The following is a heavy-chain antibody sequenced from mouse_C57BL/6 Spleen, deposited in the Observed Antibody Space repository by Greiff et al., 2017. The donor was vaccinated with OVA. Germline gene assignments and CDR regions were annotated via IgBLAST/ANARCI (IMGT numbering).Heavy chain of an antibody. CDR1: GFTFSDYG. D-gene: IGHD1-1*01. CDR2: ISSGSSTI. J-gene: IGHJ2*01. CDR3: ARDDYGEFDY. V-gene: IGHV5-17*01. Sequence: VKLMESGGGLVKPGGSLKLSCAASGFTFSDYGMHWVRQAPEKGLEWVAYISSGSSTIYYADTVKGRFTISRDNAKNTLFLQMTSLRSEDTAMYYCARDDYGEFDYWGQGTTLTVSS.